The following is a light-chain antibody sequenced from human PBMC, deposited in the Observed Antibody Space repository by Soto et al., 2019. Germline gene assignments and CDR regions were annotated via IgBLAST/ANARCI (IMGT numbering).Light chain of an antibody. J-gene: IGKJ1*01. CDR1: QSVTNY. CDR2: DAS. V-gene: IGKV3-11*01. Sequence: EIVLTQSPATLSLSPGERATLTCRASQSVTNYIAWYQQRPGQAPRLLIYDASTKATGVPARFSGSRSGTDFTLTISDLEPADFGLYYCQQRPNWPPGFGQGTKVDIK. CDR3: QQRPNWPPG.